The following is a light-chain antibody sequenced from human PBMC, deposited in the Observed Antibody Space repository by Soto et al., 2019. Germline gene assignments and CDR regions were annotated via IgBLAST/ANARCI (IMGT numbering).Light chain of an antibody. CDR2: GAS. Sequence: EIVMTQSPATLSVSPGERATLSCRASQSVSSNFAWYQQKPGQAPRLLIYGASTRATGIPARFSGSGSGTEFTLPISSLQSEDFAVSYCQQYNNWPPWTFGQGTKVEIK. J-gene: IGKJ1*01. CDR1: QSVSSN. CDR3: QQYNNWPPWT. V-gene: IGKV3-15*01.